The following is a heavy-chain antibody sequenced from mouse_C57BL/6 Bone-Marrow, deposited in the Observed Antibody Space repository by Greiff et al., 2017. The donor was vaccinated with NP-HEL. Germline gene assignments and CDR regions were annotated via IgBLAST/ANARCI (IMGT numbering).Heavy chain of an antibody. CDR3: ARHNYYGKTLYAMDY. J-gene: IGHJ4*01. Sequence: QVQLQQSGPGLVAPSQSLSITCTVSGFSLTSYGVHWVRQPPGKGLEWLVVIWSDGSTTYNSALKSRLSISTDNSKGQAFLKMNSLQTDDTAMYYGARHNYYGKTLYAMDYWGQGTTVTVSS. V-gene: IGHV2-6-1*01. CDR2: IWSDGST. CDR1: GFSLTSYG. D-gene: IGHD1-1*01.